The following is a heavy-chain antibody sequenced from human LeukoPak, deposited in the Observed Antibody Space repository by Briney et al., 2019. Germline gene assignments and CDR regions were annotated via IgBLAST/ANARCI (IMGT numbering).Heavy chain of an antibody. D-gene: IGHD3-3*01. Sequence: GGSLRLSCLASGFAFGSYSMTWVRQAPGKGLEWVANIKQDGSEKYYVDSVKGRFTISRDNAKNSLYLHMNSLRAEDTAVYYCAGQRYDFWSGNHDYWGQGTLVTVSS. CDR1: GFAFGSYS. V-gene: IGHV3-7*01. J-gene: IGHJ4*02. CDR2: IKQDGSEK. CDR3: AGQRYDFWSGNHDY.